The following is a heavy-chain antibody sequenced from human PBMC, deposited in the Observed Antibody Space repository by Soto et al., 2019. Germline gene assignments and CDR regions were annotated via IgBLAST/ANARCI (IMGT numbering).Heavy chain of an antibody. CDR2: IYYSGST. V-gene: IGHV4-59*01. Sequence: PSETLSLTCTVSGGSISSYYWSWIRQPPGTGLDWIWYIYYSGSTNYNPSLKSRVTISVDTSKNQFSLKLSSVTAADTAVYYCARAPPGLRFLPRTDFDYWVPETLLVTVSS. J-gene: IGHJ4*03. CDR1: GGSISSYY. D-gene: IGHD3-3*01. CDR3: ARAPPGLRFLPRTDFDY.